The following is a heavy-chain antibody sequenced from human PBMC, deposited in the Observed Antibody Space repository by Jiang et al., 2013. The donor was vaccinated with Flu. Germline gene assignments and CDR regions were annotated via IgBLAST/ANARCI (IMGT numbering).Heavy chain of an antibody. J-gene: IGHJ4*02. CDR3: AREGGRLVDY. CDR1: GASIDSRF. CDR2: NCCGGTY. V-gene: IGHV4-59*11. D-gene: IGHD5-12*01. Sequence: GPGLVKPSETLSLTCSVSGASIDSRFWSWFRQPPGKGLEWIGYNCCGGTYNYNPALKGRVTISVDTSKNQVSLKLTSVTAADTAVYYCAREGGRLVDYWGQGILVTVSS.